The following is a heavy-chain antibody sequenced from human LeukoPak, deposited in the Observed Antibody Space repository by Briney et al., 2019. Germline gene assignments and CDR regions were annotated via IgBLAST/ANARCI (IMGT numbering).Heavy chain of an antibody. CDR1: GFTFSNYW. Sequence: GSLRLSCAASGFTFSNYWMHWVRQAPGKGLVWVSRIRSDGSSTTYADFVKGRFTISRDNAKNTLYLQMNSLRDEDTAVYYCTKGYYYDSSGYYRSWFDPWGQGTAVTVSS. D-gene: IGHD3-22*01. J-gene: IGHJ5*02. CDR3: TKGYYYDSSGYYRSWFDP. V-gene: IGHV3-74*01. CDR2: IRSDGSST.